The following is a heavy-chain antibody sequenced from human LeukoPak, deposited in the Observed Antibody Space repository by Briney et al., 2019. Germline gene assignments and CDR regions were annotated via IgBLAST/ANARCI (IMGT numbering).Heavy chain of an antibody. J-gene: IGHJ5*02. CDR2: IYYSGST. CDR1: GGSISSSSYY. V-gene: IGHV4-39*07. CDR3: ARIPAVGNWFDP. D-gene: IGHD2-2*01. Sequence: KSSETLSLTCTVSGGSISSSSYYWGWIRQPPGKGLEWIGSIYYSGSTYYNPSLKSRVTISVDTSKNQFSLKLSSVTAADTAVYYCARIPAVGNWFDPWGQGTLVTVSS.